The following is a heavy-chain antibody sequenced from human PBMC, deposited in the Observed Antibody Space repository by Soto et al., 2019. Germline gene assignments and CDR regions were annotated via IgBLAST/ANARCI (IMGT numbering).Heavy chain of an antibody. V-gene: IGHV4-4*02. CDR1: GDSINTSYW. CDR2: IYHTGST. J-gene: IGHJ4*02. Sequence: QVQLQESGPGLVXPSGXLSLTCAVSGDSINTSYWWSWVRQSPEEGLEWIGEIYHTGSTNYNPSLKSRVTISVDKSKNQFFLKLNSVTAADTAVXXXAXXXXGXXGYFDYWGQGSLVTVSS. CDR3: AXXXXGXXGYFDY.